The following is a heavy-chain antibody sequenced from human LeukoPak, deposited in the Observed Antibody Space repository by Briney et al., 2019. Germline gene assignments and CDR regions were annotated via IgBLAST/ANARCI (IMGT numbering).Heavy chain of an antibody. V-gene: IGHV4-39*07. J-gene: IGHJ4*02. CDR2: IYYSGST. CDR3: ARETKYIAVAGLGNFDY. Sequence: PSETLSLTCTVSGGSISSSSYYWGWIRQPPGKGLEWIGSIYYSGSTYYNPSLKSRVTISVDTSKNQFSLKLSSVTAADTAVYYCARETKYIAVAGLGNFDYWGQGALVTVSS. CDR1: GGSISSSSYY. D-gene: IGHD6-19*01.